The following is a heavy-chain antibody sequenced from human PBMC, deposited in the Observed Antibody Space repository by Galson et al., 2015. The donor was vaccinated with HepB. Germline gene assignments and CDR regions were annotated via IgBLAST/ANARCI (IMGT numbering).Heavy chain of an antibody. Sequence: SLRLSCAASGFTFSSYWMSWVRQAPGKGLEWVANIKQDGSEKYYVDSVKGRFTIPRDNAKNSLYLQMNSLRAEDTAVYYCARVSSYGYDYFDYWGQGTLVTVSS. J-gene: IGHJ4*02. D-gene: IGHD5-18*01. CDR3: ARVSSYGYDYFDY. CDR1: GFTFSSYW. CDR2: IKQDGSEK. V-gene: IGHV3-7*03.